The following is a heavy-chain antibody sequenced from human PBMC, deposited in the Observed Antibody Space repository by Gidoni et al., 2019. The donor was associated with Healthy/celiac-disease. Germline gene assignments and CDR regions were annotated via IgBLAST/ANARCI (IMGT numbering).Heavy chain of an antibody. J-gene: IGHJ5*02. Sequence: QVQLQESGPGLVKPSETLSLTCTVSGGSIIGYYWSWIRRPPGKGLEWIGDIYDSGRTNYKPSLKSRVTIAVDTSKNHFSLKLGSVTAADTAVYYCARGGGLQRFDPWGQGTLVTVSS. CDR2: IYDSGRT. D-gene: IGHD4-4*01. CDR3: ARGGGLQRFDP. CDR1: GGSIIGYY. V-gene: IGHV4-59*01.